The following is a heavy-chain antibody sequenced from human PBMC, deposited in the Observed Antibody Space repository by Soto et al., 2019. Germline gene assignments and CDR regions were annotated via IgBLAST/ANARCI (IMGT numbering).Heavy chain of an antibody. CDR3: ARARTSSGSYFYYYYYGMDV. CDR1: GGTFSSYA. J-gene: IGHJ6*02. V-gene: IGHV1-69*06. D-gene: IGHD1-26*01. CDR2: IIPIFGTA. Sequence: GASVKVSCKASGGTFSSYAISWVRQAPGQGLEWMGGIIPIFGTANYVQKFQGRVTITADKSTSTAYMELSSLRSEDTAVYYCARARTSSGSYFYYYYYGMDVWGQGTTVTVSS.